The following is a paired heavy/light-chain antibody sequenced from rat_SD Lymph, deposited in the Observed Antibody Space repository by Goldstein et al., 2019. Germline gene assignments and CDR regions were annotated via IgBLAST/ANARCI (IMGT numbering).Light chain of an antibody. CDR2: HAS. J-gene: IGKJ4*01. V-gene: IGKV9S1*01. CDR3: LQTLKSPFT. Sequence: QIMLTQQAESLWISPGERVSITCRASQSLLYTDGKHYLSWYQQRPGQTTKALIYHASVRTDGVPTRFIGSGSGTEFTLSIEHVQPEDFAIYYCLQTLKSPFTFGSGTKLEIK. CDR1: QSLLYTDGKHY.
Heavy chain of an antibody. CDR2: INTYTGKP. J-gene: IGHJ3*01. V-gene: IGHV9-4*01. Sequence: QIQLVQSGPELKKPGESVKISCKASGYTFTDYAMHWVKQAPGKGLKWMGWINTYTGKPTYADDFKGRFVFSLEASASTANLQISNLKNEDTATYFCAQTRKPLGGFAYWGQGTLVTVSS. CDR3: AQTRKPLGGFAY. CDR1: GYTFTDYA. D-gene: IGHD3-2*01.